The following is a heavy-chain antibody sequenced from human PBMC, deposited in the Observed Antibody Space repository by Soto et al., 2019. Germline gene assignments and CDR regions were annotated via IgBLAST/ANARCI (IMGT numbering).Heavy chain of an antibody. CDR3: VMGFGPAASGAFDI. CDR1: GGTFSSYT. J-gene: IGHJ3*02. CDR2: IIPILGIA. V-gene: IGHV1-69*02. Sequence: QVQLVQSGAEVKKPGSSVKVSCKASGGTFSSYTISWVRQAPGQGLEWMGRIIPILGIANYAQKFQGRVTITADKSTSTAYMELSRLRSEDTAVYYCVMGFGPAASGAFDIWGQGTMVTVSS. D-gene: IGHD2-2*01.